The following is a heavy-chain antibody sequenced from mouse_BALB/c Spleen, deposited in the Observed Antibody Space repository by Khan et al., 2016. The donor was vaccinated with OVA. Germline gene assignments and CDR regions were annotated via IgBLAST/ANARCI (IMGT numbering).Heavy chain of an antibody. J-gene: IGHJ3*01. V-gene: IGHV1-52*01. CDR1: GYTFTRYW. Sequence: VQLQQLGTELVRPGTSVKLSCKASGYTFTRYWMNWIKPRPEQGLEWIGRIDPYDSETHYNHKFMDKATLTVDKSSNTAYMQLTSLTSEDSAGFCCASIPFGYWGQGTLVTVSS. CDR2: IDPYDSET. CDR3: ASIPFGY.